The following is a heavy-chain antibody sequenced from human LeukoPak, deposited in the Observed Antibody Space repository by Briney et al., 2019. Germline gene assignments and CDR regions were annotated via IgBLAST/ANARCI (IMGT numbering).Heavy chain of an antibody. CDR2: ISSSSSTV. CDR3: ARDLGLGYSSGH. CDR1: GFTFSNYN. J-gene: IGHJ4*02. Sequence: GGSLRLSCAASGFTFSNYNMNWVCQAPGKGLECVSYISSSSSTVYYADSVKGRFTISRDNAKNSLYLQMNSLRAEDMAVYYCARDLGLGYSSGHWGQGTLVTVSS. D-gene: IGHD6-19*01. V-gene: IGHV3-48*01.